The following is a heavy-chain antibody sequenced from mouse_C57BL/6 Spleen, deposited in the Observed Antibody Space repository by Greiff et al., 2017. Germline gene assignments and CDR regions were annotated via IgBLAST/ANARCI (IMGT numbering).Heavy chain of an antibody. CDR2: ISYDGSN. CDR3: ARKGLWSAMDY. Sequence: EVQLQQSGPGLVKPSQSLSLTCSVTGYSITSGYYWNWIRQFPGNKLEWMGYISYDGSNNYNPSLKNRISITRDTSKNQFFLKLNSVTTEDTATYYCARKGLWSAMDYWGQGTSVTVSS. CDR1: GYSITSGYY. J-gene: IGHJ4*01. D-gene: IGHD1-1*02. V-gene: IGHV3-6*01.